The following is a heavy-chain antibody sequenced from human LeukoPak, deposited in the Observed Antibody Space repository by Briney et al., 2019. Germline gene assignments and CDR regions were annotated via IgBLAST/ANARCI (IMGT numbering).Heavy chain of an antibody. V-gene: IGHV3-20*04. CDR3: ARDQRYSNAFDL. Sequence: GGSLTLTCAASGFTFDDYDMSWVRQAPGKGLEWVSGINWNGGSTGYADSVKGRFTISRDNAKNSLYLQMNSLRAEDTALYYCARDQRYSNAFDLWGRVTMVTVSS. D-gene: IGHD3-10*01. CDR2: INWNGGST. J-gene: IGHJ3*01. CDR1: GFTFDDYD.